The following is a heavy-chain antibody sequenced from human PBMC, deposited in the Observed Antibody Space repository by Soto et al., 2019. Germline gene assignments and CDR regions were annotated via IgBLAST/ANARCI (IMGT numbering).Heavy chain of an antibody. J-gene: IGHJ6*02. CDR3: ARGYGELVYSSSWSVLPYYYYGMDV. D-gene: IGHD6-13*01. CDR1: GYTFTSYG. V-gene: IGHV1-18*01. CDR2: ISAYNGNT. Sequence: QVQLVQSGAEVKKPGASVKVSCKASGYTFTSYGISWVRQAPGQGLEWMGWISAYNGNTNYEQKLQGRVTMTTDTSTSTAYMELRSLRSDDTAVYYCARGYGELVYSSSWSVLPYYYYGMDVWGQGTTVTVSS.